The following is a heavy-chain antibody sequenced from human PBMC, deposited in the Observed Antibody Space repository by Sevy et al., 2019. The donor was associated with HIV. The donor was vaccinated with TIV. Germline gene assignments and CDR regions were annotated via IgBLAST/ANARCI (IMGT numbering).Heavy chain of an antibody. CDR3: ARQEQQLVPLYYYYGMDV. Sequence: SETLSLTCTVSGCSISSSSYYWGWIRQPPGKGLEWIGSIYYSGSTYYNPSLKSRVTISVDTSKNQFSLKLSSVTAADTAVYYCARQEQQLVPLYYYYGMDVWGQGTTVTVSS. V-gene: IGHV4-39*01. J-gene: IGHJ6*02. D-gene: IGHD6-13*01. CDR2: IYYSGST. CDR1: GCSISSSSYY.